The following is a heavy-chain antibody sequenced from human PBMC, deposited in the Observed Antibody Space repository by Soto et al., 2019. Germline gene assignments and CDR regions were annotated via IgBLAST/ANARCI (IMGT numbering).Heavy chain of an antibody. CDR3: AIIGTGYYYTDV. D-gene: IGHD1-1*01. J-gene: IGHJ6*03. CDR1: GFTFSSYW. Sequence: EVQLVESGGGLVQPGGSLRRSCAASGFTFSSYWMHWVRQAPGEGLIWFSRINGDGRRTTYGDSVKGRCTIARDNARNTVYLQTNGLSAEDTAIYYCAIIGTGYYYTDVWGKGTPVTVSS. V-gene: IGHV3-74*01. CDR2: INGDGRRT.